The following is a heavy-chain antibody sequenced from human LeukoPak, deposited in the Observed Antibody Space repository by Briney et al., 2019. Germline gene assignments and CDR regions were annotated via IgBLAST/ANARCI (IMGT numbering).Heavy chain of an antibody. D-gene: IGHD3-22*01. J-gene: IGHJ4*02. CDR2: ISSSGASI. CDR3: ARSLYSDSSDPDY. CDR1: GFTFSSYS. V-gene: IGHV3-48*01. Sequence: PGGALRLSCAASGFTFSSYSMNWVRPAPGKGLGWVSFISSSGASIYYADSVKGRFTISRDNTKNSLYLQMNGLRAEDTAVYYCARSLYSDSSDPDYWGQGTLVTVPS.